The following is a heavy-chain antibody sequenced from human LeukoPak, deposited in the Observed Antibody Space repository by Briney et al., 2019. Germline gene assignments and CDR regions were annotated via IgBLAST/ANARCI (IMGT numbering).Heavy chain of an antibody. D-gene: IGHD5-24*01. CDR2: ISWDGTTR. J-gene: IGHJ4*02. CDR1: GFTFDDYT. CDR3: ASNFYFDY. Sequence: GGSLKLSCAVSGFTFDDYTMYWVRQGPGKGLEWVSLISWDGTTRYYADSVKGRFTISRDNSKNTLYLQMNSLRAEDTAVYYCASNFYFDYWGQGTLVTVSS. V-gene: IGHV3-43*01.